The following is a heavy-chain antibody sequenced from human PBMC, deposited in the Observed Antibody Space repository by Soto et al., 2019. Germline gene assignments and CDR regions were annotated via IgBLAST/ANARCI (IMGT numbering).Heavy chain of an antibody. CDR2: INSDGSST. J-gene: IGHJ4*02. Sequence: HPGGSLRLSCAASGFTFSSYWMHWVRQAPGKGLVWVSRINSDGSSTNYADFVKGRFTISRDNAKNTLYLQMNSLRVEDTAVYYCSRVGGSTWHWGQGTLVTVS. V-gene: IGHV3-74*01. CDR3: SRVGGSTWH. D-gene: IGHD1-26*01. CDR1: GFTFSSYW.